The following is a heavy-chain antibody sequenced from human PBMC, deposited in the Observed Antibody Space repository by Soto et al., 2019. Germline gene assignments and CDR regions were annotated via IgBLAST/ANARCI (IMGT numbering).Heavy chain of an antibody. CDR1: GGTFSSYT. CDR3: ARGGLAAAGTMDV. J-gene: IGHJ6*04. Sequence: SVKVSCKASGGTFSSYTISLVRQAPGQGLEWMGRIIPILGIANYAQKFQGRVTITADESTSTAYMELSSLRSEDTAVYYCARGGLAAAGTMDVWGKGTTLTVSS. V-gene: IGHV1-69*02. D-gene: IGHD6-13*01. CDR2: IIPILGIA.